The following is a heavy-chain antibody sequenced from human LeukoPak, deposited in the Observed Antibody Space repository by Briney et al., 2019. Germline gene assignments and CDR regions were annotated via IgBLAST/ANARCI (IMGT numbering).Heavy chain of an antibody. D-gene: IGHD2-2*01. J-gene: IGHJ4*02. Sequence: ASVKVSCKASGYTFTDYYLHWVRQAPGQGLEWMGWINPNSGGTNYAQKFQGRVTLTRDTSMSTAYMEISRLTSDDTAVYYCARDNLKASWGSPGDYWGQGTLVTVSS. CDR2: INPNSGGT. CDR1: GYTFTDYY. CDR3: ARDNLKASWGSPGDY. V-gene: IGHV1-2*02.